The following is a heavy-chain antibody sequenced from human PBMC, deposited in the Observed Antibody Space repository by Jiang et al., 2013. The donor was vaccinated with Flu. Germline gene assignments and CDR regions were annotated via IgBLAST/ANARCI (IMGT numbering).Heavy chain of an antibody. D-gene: IGHD6-19*01. CDR3: ARHQQWLLLYTQSNWFDP. V-gene: IGHV4-39*01. Sequence: YGSGLVKPSETLSLTCTVSGGSISSSSYYWGWIRQPPGKGLEWIGSIYYSGSTYYNPSLKSRVTISVDTSKNQFSLKLSSVTAADTAVYYCARHQQWLLLYTQSNWFDPWGQGTLVHRLL. J-gene: IGHJ5*02. CDR1: GGSISSSSYY. CDR2: IYYSGST.